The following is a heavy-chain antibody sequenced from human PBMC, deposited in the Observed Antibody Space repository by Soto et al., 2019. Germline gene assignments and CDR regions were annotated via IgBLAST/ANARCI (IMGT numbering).Heavy chain of an antibody. CDR3: LITTSAFDI. CDR1: GFTLRDYW. J-gene: IGHJ3*02. D-gene: IGHD4-4*01. CDR2: IKQDGSEI. Sequence: EVQLVESGGGLVQPGGSLRLSCAASGFTLRDYWMSWVRQAPGKGLEWVANIKQDGSEIYYVDSVEGRFNISRDNAKNSLFLQMNSLRAEDTAVYYCLITTSAFDIWGQGPLVTVSS. V-gene: IGHV3-7*01.